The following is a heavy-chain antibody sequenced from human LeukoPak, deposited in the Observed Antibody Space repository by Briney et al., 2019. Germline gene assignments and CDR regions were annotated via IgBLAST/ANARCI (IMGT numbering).Heavy chain of an antibody. Sequence: SETLSLTCTVSGGSISSYYCSWIRQPAGKGLEWIGRIQISGSTNYNPSLKSRVTMSVDTSKNQFSLKLSSVTAANTAVYYCASGGVAGRWPLDYWGQGTLVTVSS. V-gene: IGHV4-4*07. D-gene: IGHD6-19*01. J-gene: IGHJ4*02. CDR3: ASGGVAGRWPLDY. CDR2: IQISGST. CDR1: GGSISSYY.